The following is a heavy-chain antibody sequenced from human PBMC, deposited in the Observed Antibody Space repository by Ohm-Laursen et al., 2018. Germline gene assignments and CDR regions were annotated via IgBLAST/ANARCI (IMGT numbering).Heavy chain of an antibody. J-gene: IGHJ5*02. V-gene: IGHV4-61*01. D-gene: IGHD6-6*01. CDR2: IYYSGST. CDR1: GGSVSSGSYY. Sequence: TLSLTCTVSGGSVSSGSYYWSWIRQPPGKGLEWIGYIYYSGSTNYNPSLKSRVTISVDTSKNQFSLKLSSSTAADTAVYYCARVGAARLFYWFDPWGQGTLVTVSS. CDR3: ARVGAARLFYWFDP.